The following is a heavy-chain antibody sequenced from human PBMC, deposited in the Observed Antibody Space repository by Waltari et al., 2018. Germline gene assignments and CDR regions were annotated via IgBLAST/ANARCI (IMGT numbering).Heavy chain of an antibody. V-gene: IGHV4-30-4*08. CDR3: SRAHGWGSAGYYCDS. J-gene: IGHJ4*02. CDR1: GDSIATGDYY. D-gene: IGHD2-15*01. CDR2: ISRSGNT. Sequence: QVQLQESGPGLVKPSQTLSLSCAVTGDSIATGDYYWTWIRQHPGKGLEWIGYISRSGNTYYNPSLKSRLSISLATFKNEFSLTLHSVTAADTAVYFCSRAHGWGSAGYYCDSWGQGTLVTVSS.